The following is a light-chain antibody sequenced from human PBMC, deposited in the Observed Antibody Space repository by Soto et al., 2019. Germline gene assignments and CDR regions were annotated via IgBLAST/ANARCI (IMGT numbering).Light chain of an antibody. Sequence: IQLTQSPSSLSASVADRVTITCRASQGISSYLAWYQQRPGKAPKLLIYAASTLQSGVPSRFSGSGSGTDFTLTISALQPEDFTTYYCQQLNSYPWTFGQGTRLEIK. CDR1: QGISSY. V-gene: IGKV1-9*01. CDR3: QQLNSYPWT. CDR2: AAS. J-gene: IGKJ5*01.